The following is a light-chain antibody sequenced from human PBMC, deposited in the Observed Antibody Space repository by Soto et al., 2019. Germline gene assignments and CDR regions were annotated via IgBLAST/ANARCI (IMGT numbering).Light chain of an antibody. CDR1: QSVGSD. J-gene: IGKJ2*01. Sequence: EIVMTQSPATLSVSPGERATLSCRASQSVGSDLAWYQQRPGQAPRLVIFGASTRATGIPARFSGSGSGTEFTLTISSLQYEDLAVYYCQQYNNWPPYTFGQGTKLEMK. CDR2: GAS. V-gene: IGKV3-15*01. CDR3: QQYNNWPPYT.